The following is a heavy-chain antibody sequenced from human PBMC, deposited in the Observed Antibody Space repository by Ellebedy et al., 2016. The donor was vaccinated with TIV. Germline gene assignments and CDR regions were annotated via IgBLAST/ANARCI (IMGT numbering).Heavy chain of an antibody. J-gene: IGHJ4*02. D-gene: IGHD1-1*01. CDR2: IDPSGAST. CDR1: AYTFTTYF. Sequence: AASVKVSCKASAYTFTTYFMHWVRQAPGKGLEWMGTIDPSGASTSYAQKFQGRVTMTRDTSTTTVYMELSSLGSEDTAVYYCARETPSTGYFAYWGQGTLVTVSS. CDR3: ARETPSTGYFAY. V-gene: IGHV1-46*01.